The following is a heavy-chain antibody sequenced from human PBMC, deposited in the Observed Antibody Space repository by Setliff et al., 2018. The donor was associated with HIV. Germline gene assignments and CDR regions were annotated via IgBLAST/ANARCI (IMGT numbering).Heavy chain of an antibody. CDR1: GGSFSGYY. CDR2: INHSGST. V-gene: IGHV4-34*01. J-gene: IGHJ3*02. Sequence: PSETLSLTCAVYGGSFSGYYWSWIRQPPGKGLEWIGEINHSGSTNYNPSLKSRVTISVDTSKNQFSLKLRSVTAADTAVYYCARRRTRDAFDIWGQGTMVTVSS. D-gene: IGHD2-2*01. CDR3: ARRRTRDAFDI.